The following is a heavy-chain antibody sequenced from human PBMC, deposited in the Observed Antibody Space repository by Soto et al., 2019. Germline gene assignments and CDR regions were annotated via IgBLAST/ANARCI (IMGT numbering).Heavy chain of an antibody. CDR2: IRSKAYGVTT. CDR1: GCTCGDYA. V-gene: IGHV3-49*03. J-gene: IGHJ5*02. CDR3: TRDRAAAGPGVWFAP. D-gene: IGHD6-13*01. Sequence: GGSLRLSCTASGCTCGDYARSWFRQAPGKGLEGVGFIRSKAYGVTTEYAASVKGRFTISRDDSKSIAYLQMNSLKTEDTAVYYCTRDRAAAGPGVWFAPWGQGTLVTVSS.